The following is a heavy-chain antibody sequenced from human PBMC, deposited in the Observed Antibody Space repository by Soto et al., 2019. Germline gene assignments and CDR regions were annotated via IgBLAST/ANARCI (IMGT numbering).Heavy chain of an antibody. CDR3: ARGADPGIAAAGLDY. V-gene: IGHV4-59*08. CDR1: GGSISGYY. J-gene: IGHJ4*02. Sequence: SETLSLTCTVSGGSISGYYWSWIRQPPGKGLEWIGYIYYSGSTYYNPSLKSRVTISVDTSKNQFSLKLSSVTAADTAVYYCARGADPGIAAAGLDYWGQGTLVTVSS. CDR2: IYYSGST. D-gene: IGHD6-13*01.